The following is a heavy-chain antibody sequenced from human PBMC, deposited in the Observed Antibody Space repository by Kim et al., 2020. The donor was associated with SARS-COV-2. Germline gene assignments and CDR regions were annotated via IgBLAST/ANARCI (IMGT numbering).Heavy chain of an antibody. CDR1: GFTFSSYD. V-gene: IGHV3-13*01. CDR2: IGTAGDT. Sequence: GGSLRLSCAASGFTFSSYDMHWVRQATGKGLEWVSAIGTAGDTYYPGSVKGRFTISRENAKNSLYLQMNSLRAGDTAVYYCARDRVRFGEPSSYGMDVWGQGTTVTVSS. D-gene: IGHD3-10*01. CDR3: ARDRVRFGEPSSYGMDV. J-gene: IGHJ6*02.